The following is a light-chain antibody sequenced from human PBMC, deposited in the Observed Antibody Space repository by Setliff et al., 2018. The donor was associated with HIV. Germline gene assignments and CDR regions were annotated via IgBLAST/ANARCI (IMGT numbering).Light chain of an antibody. J-gene: IGLJ3*02. V-gene: IGLV2-14*01. CDR2: EVI. Sequence: QSALTQPASVSGSPGQSITISCTGTSSDIGVSKYVSWYQQHPGRAPKLMIFEVINRPSGVSGRFSGSKSGNTASLTISGLQAEDEADYYCSSYKTGNTLVFGGGTKVTVL. CDR1: SSDIGVSKY. CDR3: SSYKTGNTLV.